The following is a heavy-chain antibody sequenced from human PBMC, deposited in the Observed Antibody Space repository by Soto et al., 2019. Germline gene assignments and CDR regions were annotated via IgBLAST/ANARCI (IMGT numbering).Heavy chain of an antibody. Sequence: PGGSLRLSCAASGFTFSSYAMHWVRQAPGKGLEWVAVISYDGSNKYYADSVKGRFTISRDNSKNTLYLQMNSLRAEDTAVYYCARVHGPTPGYYYYGMDDWGQGTTVTVSS. CDR1: GFTFSSYA. V-gene: IGHV3-30-3*01. J-gene: IGHJ6*02. CDR2: ISYDGSNK. D-gene: IGHD2-2*01. CDR3: ARVHGPTPGYYYYGMDD.